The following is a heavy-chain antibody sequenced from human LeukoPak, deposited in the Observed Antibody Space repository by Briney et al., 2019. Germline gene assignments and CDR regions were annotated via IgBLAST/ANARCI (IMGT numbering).Heavy chain of an antibody. CDR2: ISSSGSTI. V-gene: IGHV3-11*01. Sequence: GGSPRLSCAASGFTFSDYYMSWIRQAPGKGLEWVSYISSSGSTIYYADSVKGRFTISRDNAKNSLYLQMNSLRAEDTAVYYCARAEVTMVRVLDYWGQGTLVTVSS. D-gene: IGHD3-10*01. CDR3: ARAEVTMVRVLDY. J-gene: IGHJ4*02. CDR1: GFTFSDYY.